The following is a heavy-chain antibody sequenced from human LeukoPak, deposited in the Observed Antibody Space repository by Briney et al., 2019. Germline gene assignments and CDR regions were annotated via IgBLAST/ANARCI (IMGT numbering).Heavy chain of an antibody. CDR3: ARVVPPTDYGSGSYFWDPYYFDY. J-gene: IGHJ4*02. CDR1: GGTFSSYA. Sequence: SVKVSCKASGGTFSSYAISWVRQAPGQGLEWMGGIIPIFGTANYAQKFQGRVTITADKSTSTAYMELSSLRSEDTAVYYCARVVPPTDYGSGSYFWDPYYFDYWGQGTLVTVSS. V-gene: IGHV1-69*06. CDR2: IIPIFGTA. D-gene: IGHD3-10*01.